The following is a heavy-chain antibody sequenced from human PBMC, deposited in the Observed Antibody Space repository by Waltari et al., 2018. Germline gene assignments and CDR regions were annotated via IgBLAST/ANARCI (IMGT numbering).Heavy chain of an antibody. V-gene: IGHV3-23*01. CDR2: MGASGDST. CDR1: GFTFNNYA. Sequence: EVQLLDSGGGLVQPGGSLRLCCTTSGFTFNNYAMSWVRQAPGKGLEWVSCMGASGDSTCYADSVKGRFTISRDNSKNTLFLQMNSLRVDDTAIYYCAKKDWGLTGTGLFDYWGQGTLVTVSS. J-gene: IGHJ4*02. D-gene: IGHD1-20*01. CDR3: AKKDWGLTGTGLFDY.